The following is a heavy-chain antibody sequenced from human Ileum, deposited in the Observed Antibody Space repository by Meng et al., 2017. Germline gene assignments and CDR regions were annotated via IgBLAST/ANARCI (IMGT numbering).Heavy chain of an antibody. CDR2: FDPEDGET. CDR1: GYTLTELS. V-gene: IGHV1-24*01. CDR3: ATVTITFGGVIVGSKGGMDV. J-gene: IGHJ6*02. Sequence: ASVKVSCKVSGYTLTELSMHWVRQAPGKGREWMGGFDPEDGETIYAQKFQGRVTMTEDTSTDTAYMELSSLRSEDTAVYYCATVTITFGGVIVGSKGGMDVWGQGTTVTVSS. D-gene: IGHD3-16*02.